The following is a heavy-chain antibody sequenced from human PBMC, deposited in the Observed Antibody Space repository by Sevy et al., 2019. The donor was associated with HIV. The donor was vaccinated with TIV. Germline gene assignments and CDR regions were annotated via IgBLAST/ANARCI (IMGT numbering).Heavy chain of an antibody. D-gene: IGHD6-19*01. Sequence: GGSLRLSCAASGFTFSDYYMSWIRQAPGKGLEWISYISSSGSAIYYADSMKGRFTITRDNAKNSLYLQMNSVRAEDTAVYYCARITGWRFDYWGQGTLVTVSS. CDR3: ARITGWRFDY. V-gene: IGHV3-11*04. CDR1: GFTFSDYY. CDR2: ISSSGSAI. J-gene: IGHJ4*02.